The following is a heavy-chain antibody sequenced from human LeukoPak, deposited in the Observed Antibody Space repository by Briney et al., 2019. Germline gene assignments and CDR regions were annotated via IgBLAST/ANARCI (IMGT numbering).Heavy chain of an antibody. CDR1: GFTFSTYE. D-gene: IGHD6-6*01. CDR3: ASGRGSIDNNWFDP. Sequence: GGSLRLSCAASGFTFSTYEMNWVRQAPGKGLEWVSYISSSGSIIYYADSVKGRFTISRDNAKNSLYLQMNSLRAEDTAVYYCASGRGSIDNNWFDPWGQGTLVTFSS. J-gene: IGHJ5*02. V-gene: IGHV3-48*03. CDR2: ISSSGSII.